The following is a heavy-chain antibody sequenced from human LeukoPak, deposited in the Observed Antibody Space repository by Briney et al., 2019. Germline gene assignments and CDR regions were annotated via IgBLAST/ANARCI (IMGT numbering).Heavy chain of an antibody. CDR3: ARTAGRTFDY. CDR2: INPNSGGT. CDR1: GYTFTGYY. D-gene: IGHD6-6*01. J-gene: IGHJ4*02. V-gene: IGHV1-2*04. Sequence: GASVTVSCTASGYTFTGYYMHWVRQAPGQGLEWMGWINPNSGGTNYAQKFQGWVTMTRDTSISTAYMELSRLRSDDTAVYYCARTAGRTFDYWGQGTLVTVSS.